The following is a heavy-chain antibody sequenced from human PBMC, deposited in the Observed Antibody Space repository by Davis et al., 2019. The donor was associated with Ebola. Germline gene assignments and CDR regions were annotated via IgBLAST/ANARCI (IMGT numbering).Heavy chain of an antibody. D-gene: IGHD3-16*02. CDR3: ARSCPYSPRIRLGEFPLYRNPCY. J-gene: IGHJ4*02. CDR2: IYYSGST. Sequence: SETLSLTCTVSGGSISSGDYYWSWIRQPPGKGLEWIGYIYYSGSTYYDPSLKSRVTISVDTSKNQFSLKLSSVTAADTAVYYCARSCPYSPRIRLGEFPLYRNPCYWGQGTLVTVSS. CDR1: GGSISSGDYY. V-gene: IGHV4-30-4*01.